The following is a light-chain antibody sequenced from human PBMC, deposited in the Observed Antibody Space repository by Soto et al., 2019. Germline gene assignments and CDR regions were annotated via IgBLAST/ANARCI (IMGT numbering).Light chain of an antibody. Sequence: QAVVTQEPSLTVSPGGTVTLTCGSSTGAVTSGHFPYWFQQKPGQAPRTLIFDTTNRHSLTPARFSGSLLGGKAALTLSGAQPEDEADYYCLLFPSGARVYGGGTQVTVL. V-gene: IGLV7-46*01. J-gene: IGLJ2*01. CDR1: TGAVTSGHF. CDR2: DTT. CDR3: LLFPSGARV.